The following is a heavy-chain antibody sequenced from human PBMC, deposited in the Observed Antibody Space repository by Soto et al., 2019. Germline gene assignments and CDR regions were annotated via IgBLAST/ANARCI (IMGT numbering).Heavy chain of an antibody. J-gene: IGHJ6*02. D-gene: IGHD3-9*01. V-gene: IGHV5-51*01. CDR2: IYPGDSDT. CDR3: ARLYTQTKYHDILTGYPLSGMDV. CDR1: GYSFTSYW. Sequence: GESLKISCKGSGYSFTSYWIGWVRRMPGKGLEWMGIIYPGDSDTRYSPSFQGQVTISADKSISTAYLQWSSLKASDTAMYYCARLYTQTKYHDILTGYPLSGMDVWGEGTTVTVS.